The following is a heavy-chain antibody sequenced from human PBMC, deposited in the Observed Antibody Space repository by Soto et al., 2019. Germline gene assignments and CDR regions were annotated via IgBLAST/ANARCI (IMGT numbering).Heavy chain of an antibody. CDR3: ARLNSRTYSSSWPTLFDY. CDR1: GGSMSPYY. V-gene: IGHV4-59*08. J-gene: IGHJ4*02. D-gene: IGHD6-13*01. CDR2: IYYRGNT. Sequence: SETLSLTCTVSGGSMSPYYWSWIRQAPGKGLEWIANIYYRGNTNYNPSLKSRVTISVDTSKNQFSLKLSSVTAADTAVYYCARLNSRTYSSSWPTLFDYWGQGTLVTVSS.